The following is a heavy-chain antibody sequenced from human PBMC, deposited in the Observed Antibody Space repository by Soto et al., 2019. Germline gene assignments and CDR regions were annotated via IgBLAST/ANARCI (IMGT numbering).Heavy chain of an antibody. CDR1: GGSISSSNW. CDR3: ARRWGEGRVDY. J-gene: IGHJ4*02. Sequence: QVQLQESGPGLVKPSGTLSLTCAVSGGSISSSNWWSWVRQPPGKGLQWIGEIYHSGSTNYIPSLKSRVTLSVDKSRTQFSLKLSSVTAADTAVYYCARRWGEGRVDYWGQGTLVTVSS. D-gene: IGHD3-10*01. V-gene: IGHV4-4*02. CDR2: IYHSGST.